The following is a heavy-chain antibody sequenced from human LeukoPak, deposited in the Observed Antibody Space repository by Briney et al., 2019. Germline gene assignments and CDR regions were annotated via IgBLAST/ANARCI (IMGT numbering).Heavy chain of an antibody. CDR2: INPSGGST. J-gene: IGHJ4*02. CDR3: ARGDIVVVPAAKGGHDY. D-gene: IGHD2-2*01. V-gene: IGHV1-46*01. Sequence: ASVKVSCKASGYTFTSYYMHWVRQAPGQGLEWMGIINPSGGSTSYAQKFQGRVTMTRDTSTSTVYMELSSLRSEDTAMYYCARGDIVVVPAAKGGHDYWGQGTLVTVSS. CDR1: GYTFTSYY.